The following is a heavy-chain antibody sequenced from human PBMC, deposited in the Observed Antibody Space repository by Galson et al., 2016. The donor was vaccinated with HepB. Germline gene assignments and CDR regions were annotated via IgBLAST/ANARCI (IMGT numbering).Heavy chain of an antibody. CDR2: INVANGLT. Sequence: SVKVSCKASGYTFAAYGIYWVRQAPGQGLEWLAWINVANGLTKFAEGFQDRVTITADTSASTTYMELNTLKCEDTAVYYCAREGISGINYGYGKLDYWGQGTLVTVSS. V-gene: IGHV1-3*01. J-gene: IGHJ4*02. D-gene: IGHD5-18*01. CDR3: AREGISGINYGYGKLDY. CDR1: GYTFAAYG.